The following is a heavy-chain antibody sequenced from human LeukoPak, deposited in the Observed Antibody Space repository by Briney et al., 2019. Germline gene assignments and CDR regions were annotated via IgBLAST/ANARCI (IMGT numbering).Heavy chain of an antibody. CDR2: ISSSGSTI. J-gene: IGHJ4*02. Sequence: GGSLRLSCAASGFTFSDYYMSWIRQAPGKGLEWASYISSSGSTIYYADSVKGRLTISRDNAKNSLYLQMNSLRAEDTAVYYCARGSELFHDPYWGQGTLVTVSS. V-gene: IGHV3-11*04. D-gene: IGHD2-15*01. CDR1: GFTFSDYY. CDR3: ARGSELFHDPY.